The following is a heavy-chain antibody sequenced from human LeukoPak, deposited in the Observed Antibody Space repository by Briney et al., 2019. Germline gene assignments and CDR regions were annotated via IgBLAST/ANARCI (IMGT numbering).Heavy chain of an antibody. J-gene: IGHJ5*02. CDR1: GGSISSGGYY. CDR2: IYCSGST. D-gene: IGHD2-15*01. CDR3: ARGADCSGGSCYPGNWFDP. V-gene: IGHV4-31*03. Sequence: PXQTLSLTCTVSGGSISSGGYYWSWVRQHPGRGLEWIGYIYCSGSTYYNPSLKSRVTISVDTSKNQFSLKLSSVTAADTAVYYCARGADCSGGSCYPGNWFDPWGQGTLVTVSS.